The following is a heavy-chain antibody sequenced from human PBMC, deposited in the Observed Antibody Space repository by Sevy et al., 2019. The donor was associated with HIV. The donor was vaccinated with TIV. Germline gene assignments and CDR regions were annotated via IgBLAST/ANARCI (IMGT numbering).Heavy chain of an antibody. D-gene: IGHD1-26*01. V-gene: IGHV4-61*01. CDR3: ARDHSRSYYDSWFDP. J-gene: IGHJ5*02. CDR1: GGSVSSDNYY. Sequence: SETLSLTCTVSGGSVSSDNYYWSWIRRPPGRGLEGIGNIYYSGSTNYNPSLKSRVTISVDTSKNQFSLKLSSVTAADTAVYYCARDHSRSYYDSWFDPWGQGTLVTVSS. CDR2: IYYSGST.